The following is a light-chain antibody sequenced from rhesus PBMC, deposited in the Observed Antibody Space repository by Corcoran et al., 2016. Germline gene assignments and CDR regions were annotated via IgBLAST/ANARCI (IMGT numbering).Light chain of an antibody. CDR3: LQYNSKPYS. CDR2: AAS. J-gene: IGKJ2*01. V-gene: IGKV1-36*01. Sequence: DIQMTQSPSSLSASVGDRVTITCRASQGISNYLSWYQQKSGKAPKRLIYAASSLESGVPSRFSGSGSGTEFSLNIRSLQPGDFAAYYCLQYNSKPYSFGQGTKVEIK. CDR1: QGISNY.